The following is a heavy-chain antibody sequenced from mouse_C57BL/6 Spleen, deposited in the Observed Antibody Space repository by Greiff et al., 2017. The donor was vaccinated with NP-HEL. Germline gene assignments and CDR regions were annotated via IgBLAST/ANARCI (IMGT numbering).Heavy chain of an antibody. CDR3: ARRDYYGSRGYYAMDY. CDR1: GFTFSDYY. V-gene: IGHV5-12*01. D-gene: IGHD1-1*01. J-gene: IGHJ4*01. Sequence: EVKLVESGGGLVQPGGSLKLSCAASGFTFSDYYMYWVRQTPEKRLEWVAYISNGGGSTYYPDTVKGRFTISRDNAKNTLYLQMSRLKSEDTAMYYCARRDYYGSRGYYAMDYWGQGTSVTVSS. CDR2: ISNGGGST.